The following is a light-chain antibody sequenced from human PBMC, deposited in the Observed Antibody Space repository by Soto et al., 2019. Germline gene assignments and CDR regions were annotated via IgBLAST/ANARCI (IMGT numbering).Light chain of an antibody. V-gene: IGLV1-40*01. CDR1: SSNIGSTYD. Sequence: QSVLTQPPSVSGAPGQRVTISCTGSSSNIGSTYDVQWYQQLPGTAPKLLIHGNTNRPSGVPDRFSGSKSGTSASLAITGLQADDEADYYCQSYDDSLSVHYVFGTGTKLTAL. CDR2: GNT. CDR3: QSYDDSLSVHYV. J-gene: IGLJ1*01.